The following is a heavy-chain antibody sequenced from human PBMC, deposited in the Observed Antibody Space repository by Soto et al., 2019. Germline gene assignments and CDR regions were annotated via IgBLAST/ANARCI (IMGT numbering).Heavy chain of an antibody. CDR3: TRRYNWNDYYFDP. D-gene: IGHD1-20*01. Sequence: SETLSLTCTVSGYSISSGSYWAWIRQPPGKGLEWVGSFYYSGTTYFNPALKGRVTISVDTSTNQFSLRLTSVTAADTAVYYCTRRYNWNDYYFDPWGQGTLVTVSS. J-gene: IGHJ5*02. CDR2: FYYSGTT. V-gene: IGHV4-38-2*02. CDR1: GYSISSGSY.